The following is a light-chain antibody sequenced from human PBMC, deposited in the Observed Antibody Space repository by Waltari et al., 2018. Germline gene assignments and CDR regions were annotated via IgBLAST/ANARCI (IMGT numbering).Light chain of an antibody. Sequence: DIVMTQSPDSLAMSLGERATITCKSTQSVLYSSNNKNDLAWYQQKPGQPPKLLIYWASTRESGVPDRFSGSGSGTDFTLTISSLQAEDVAVYYCQQYYTTPYTFGQGTKLEIK. J-gene: IGKJ2*01. CDR1: QSVLYSSNNKND. CDR2: WAS. V-gene: IGKV4-1*01. CDR3: QQYYTTPYT.